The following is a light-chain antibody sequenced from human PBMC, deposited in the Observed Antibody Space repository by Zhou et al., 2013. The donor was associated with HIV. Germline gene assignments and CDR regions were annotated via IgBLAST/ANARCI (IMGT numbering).Light chain of an antibody. V-gene: IGKV3-15*01. CDR2: GAS. Sequence: EIVLTQSPGTLSVSPGERATLSCRASQSVSNNLAWYQQKPGQAPRLLISGASTRATGVPGRFSGSGSGTDFTLTISSLQSEDFAVYYCQQYDNWPPWTFGQGTKVEMK. CDR3: QQYDNWPPWT. J-gene: IGKJ1*01. CDR1: QSVSNN.